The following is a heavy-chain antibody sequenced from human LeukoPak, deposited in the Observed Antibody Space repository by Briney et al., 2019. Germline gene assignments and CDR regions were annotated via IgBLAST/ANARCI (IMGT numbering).Heavy chain of an antibody. J-gene: IGHJ6*03. Sequence: GGSLRLSCAASGFAFSSYWMHWVRQAPGKGLVWVSRINSDGSSTSYADSVKGRFTISRDIAKNSLYLQMNSLRAEDTAVYYCARGYCTNGVCYKDYYYYYMNVWGKGTTVTVSS. V-gene: IGHV3-74*01. CDR3: ARGYCTNGVCYKDYYYYYMNV. CDR2: INSDGSST. D-gene: IGHD2-8*01. CDR1: GFAFSSYW.